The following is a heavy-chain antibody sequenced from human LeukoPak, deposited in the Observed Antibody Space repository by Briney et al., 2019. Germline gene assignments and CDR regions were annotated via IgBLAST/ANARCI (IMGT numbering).Heavy chain of an antibody. CDR1: GFTVSSNY. V-gene: IGHV3-66*01. CDR2: IYSGGST. J-gene: IGHJ6*02. Sequence: PGGSLRLSCAASGFTVSSNYMSWVRQAPGKGLEWVSVIYSGGSTYYADSVKGRFTISRDNSKNTLYLQMNSLRAEDTAVYYCAREQAADYYYYGMDVWGQGTTVTVSS. CDR3: AREQAADYYYYGMDV.